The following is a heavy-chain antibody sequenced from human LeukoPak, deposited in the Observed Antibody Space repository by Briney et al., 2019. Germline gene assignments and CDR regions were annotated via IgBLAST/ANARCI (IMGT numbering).Heavy chain of an antibody. V-gene: IGHV4-34*01. Sequence: SETLSLTCAVYGGSFSHYYLSWIRQSPGMGLEWIGEINDSGTINYNPSLMSRVTISLDKSKNQFSLKLSSATAADTAVYYCARRWNYGRNYYIDVWGKGATVSVSS. CDR2: INDSGTI. CDR1: GGSFSHYY. D-gene: IGHD1-7*01. J-gene: IGHJ6*03. CDR3: ARRWNYGRNYYIDV.